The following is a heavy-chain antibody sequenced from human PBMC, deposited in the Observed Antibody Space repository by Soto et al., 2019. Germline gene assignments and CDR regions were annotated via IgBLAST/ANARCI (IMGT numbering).Heavy chain of an antibody. J-gene: IGHJ6*03. V-gene: IGHV1-2*02. D-gene: IGHD5-12*01. Sequence: ASVKVSCKTSGDSFNDYYIHWVRQAPGQGLEWMGWINPNGGATKYAQKFQGRVTVTRDTSIRTVYMELSSLRSDDTAVYYCARESGGATATLDYYYFYMDVWGKGTTVNRLL. CDR1: GDSFNDYY. CDR3: ARESGGATATLDYYYFYMDV. CDR2: INPNGGAT.